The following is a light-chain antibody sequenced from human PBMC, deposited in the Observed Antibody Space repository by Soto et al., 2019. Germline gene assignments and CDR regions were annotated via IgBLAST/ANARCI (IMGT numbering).Light chain of an antibody. Sequence: EIVLTQSPGTLSLSPGERATLSCRASQSVSGSYLAWYQQKPGQAPSLLIYGSSRRATGIPDRFSGSGSGTDFTLTISRLEPEDFAVYFCQQYVTSPYTFGQGTKLEI. CDR2: GSS. V-gene: IGKV3-20*01. CDR1: QSVSGSY. J-gene: IGKJ2*01. CDR3: QQYVTSPYT.